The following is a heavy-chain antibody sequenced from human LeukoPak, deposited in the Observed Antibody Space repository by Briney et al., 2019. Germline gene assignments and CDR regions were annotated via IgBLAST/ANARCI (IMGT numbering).Heavy chain of an antibody. CDR3: ARDRVHDSSGYYPHYSDY. Sequence: ASVKVSCKASGGTFSSYAISWVRQAPRQGLEWMGRIIPIFGTANYAQRFQGRVTITTEQATSTAYMGLSSLRSEDTAVYYCARDRVHDSSGYYPHYSDYWGQGTLVTVSS. J-gene: IGHJ4*02. V-gene: IGHV1-69*05. CDR1: GGTFSSYA. CDR2: IIPIFGTA. D-gene: IGHD3-22*01.